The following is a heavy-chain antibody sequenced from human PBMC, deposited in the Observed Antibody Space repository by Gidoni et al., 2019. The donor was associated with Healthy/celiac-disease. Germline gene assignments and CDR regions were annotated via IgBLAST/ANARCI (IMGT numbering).Heavy chain of an antibody. Sequence: EVQLVESGGGLVQPGGALRLSWAAPGFTFSSYTLTWVRQAPGKGLELVSYISSSSSTIYYADSVKGRFTISRDNAKNSLYLQMNSLRAEDTAVYYCARDREDIVVVPAASGGGFDYWGQGTLVTVSS. V-gene: IGHV3-48*04. D-gene: IGHD2-2*01. J-gene: IGHJ4*02. CDR2: ISSSSSTI. CDR3: ARDREDIVVVPAASGGGFDY. CDR1: GFTFSSYT.